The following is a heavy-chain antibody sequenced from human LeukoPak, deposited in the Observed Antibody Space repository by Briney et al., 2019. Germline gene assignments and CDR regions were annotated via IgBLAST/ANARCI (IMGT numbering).Heavy chain of an antibody. J-gene: IGHJ4*02. D-gene: IGHD3-3*01. CDR3: ARHPRRLRFLEWLFD. Sequence: PSETLSLTCTVSGGSISSSSYYWGWIRQPPEKGLEWIGSIYYSGSTYYNPSLKSRVTISVDTSKNQFSLKLSSVTAADTAVYYCARHPRRLRFLEWLFDWGQGTLVTVSS. V-gene: IGHV4-39*01. CDR1: GGSISSSSYY. CDR2: IYYSGST.